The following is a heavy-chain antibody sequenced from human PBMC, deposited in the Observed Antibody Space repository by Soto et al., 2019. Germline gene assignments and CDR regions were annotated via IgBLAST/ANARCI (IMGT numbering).Heavy chain of an antibody. CDR1: GYTFTSYY. D-gene: IGHD6-19*01. J-gene: IGHJ4*02. V-gene: IGHV1-46*03. CDR2: INPSGGST. CDR3: ARDQFMEQWPVRDY. Sequence: GASVKVSCKASGYTFTSYYMHWVRQAPGQGLEWMGIINPSGGSTSYAQKFQGRVTMTRDTSSSTVYMELSSLRSEDTAVYYCARDQFMEQWPVRDYWGQGTLVTSPQ.